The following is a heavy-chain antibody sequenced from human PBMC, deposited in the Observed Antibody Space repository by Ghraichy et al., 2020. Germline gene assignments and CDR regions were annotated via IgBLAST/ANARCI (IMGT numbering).Heavy chain of an antibody. CDR2: MNHSGST. CDR1: RGSFRGYS. D-gene: IGHD2/OR15-2a*01. CDR3: ARATNRGGLDV. J-gene: IGHJ6*02. Sequence: SQTLSLTCAVYRGSFRGYSWTWIRQPPGKGLEWIGEMNHSGSTNHHPSLKSRVTISVDTSKNWFSLKPRSVTAADTAAYYCARATNRGGLDVWGPGTTVTVS. V-gene: IGHV4-34*01.